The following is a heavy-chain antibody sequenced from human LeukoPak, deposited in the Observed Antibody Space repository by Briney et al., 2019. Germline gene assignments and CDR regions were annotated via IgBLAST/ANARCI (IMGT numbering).Heavy chain of an antibody. CDR2: ISGSGAGT. Sequence: GGSLRLSCAASGFTFSRNAMSWARQAPGKGLEWVAAISGSGAGTYYADSVKGRFTISRDNSKNTLYLQVNSLRAEDTAVYYCARETTVTPVYYFDYWGQGTLVTVSS. J-gene: IGHJ4*02. CDR1: GFTFSRNA. D-gene: IGHD4-17*01. CDR3: ARETTVTPVYYFDY. V-gene: IGHV3-23*01.